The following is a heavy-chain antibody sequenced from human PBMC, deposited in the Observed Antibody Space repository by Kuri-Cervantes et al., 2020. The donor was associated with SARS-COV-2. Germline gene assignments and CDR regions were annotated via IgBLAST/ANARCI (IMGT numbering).Heavy chain of an antibody. Sequence: ASVKVSCKASGYTFTGYYMHWVRQAPGQGLEWMGWINPNSGGTNYAKKFQGRVTMTRDTSISTAYMELSRLRPDDTAVYYCARDPREYYYDSSGTIRTEESYFDYWGQGTLVTVSS. CDR3: ARDPREYYYDSSGTIRTEESYFDY. J-gene: IGHJ4*02. CDR2: INPNSGGT. CDR1: GYTFTGYY. D-gene: IGHD3-22*01. V-gene: IGHV1-2*02.